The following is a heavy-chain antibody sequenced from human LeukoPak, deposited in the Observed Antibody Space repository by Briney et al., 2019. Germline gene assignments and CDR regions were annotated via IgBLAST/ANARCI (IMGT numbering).Heavy chain of an antibody. Sequence: PGRSLRLSCAASGFTFSSYAMHWVRQAPGKGLEWVAVISYDGSNKYYADSVKGRFTISRDNSKNTLYLQMNSLRAEDTAVYYCARGPYDSEFGGSLDYWGQGTLVTVSS. CDR2: ISYDGSNK. CDR1: GFTFSSYA. V-gene: IGHV3-30-3*01. D-gene: IGHD3-22*01. J-gene: IGHJ4*02. CDR3: ARGPYDSEFGGSLDY.